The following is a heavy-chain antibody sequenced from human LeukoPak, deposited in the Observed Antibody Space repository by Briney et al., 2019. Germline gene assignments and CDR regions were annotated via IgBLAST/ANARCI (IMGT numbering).Heavy chain of an antibody. CDR1: GGTFSSYA. D-gene: IGHD3-9*01. V-gene: IGHV1-69*06. CDR3: ARAQDYDILVWGV. J-gene: IGHJ6*04. Sequence: VASVKVSCKASGGTFSSYAISWVRQAPGQGLEWMGGIIPIFGTANYAQKFQGRVTITADKSTSTAYMELSSLRSEDTAVYYCARAQDYDILVWGVWGKGTTVTISS. CDR2: IIPIFGTA.